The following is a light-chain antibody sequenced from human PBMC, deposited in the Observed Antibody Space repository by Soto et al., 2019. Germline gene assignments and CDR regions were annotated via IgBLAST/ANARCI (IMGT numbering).Light chain of an antibody. CDR1: SSDVGAYNY. J-gene: IGLJ2*01. CDR3: SSYTSSSIVV. V-gene: IGLV2-14*03. Sequence: QSVLTQPASVSGSPGQSITISCTGTSSDVGAYNYVSWYQQHPGKSPKLMIFDVSNRPSGVSNRFSGSKSGNTAFLTISGLQPEDEADYYCSSYTSSSIVVFGGGTKLTVL. CDR2: DVS.